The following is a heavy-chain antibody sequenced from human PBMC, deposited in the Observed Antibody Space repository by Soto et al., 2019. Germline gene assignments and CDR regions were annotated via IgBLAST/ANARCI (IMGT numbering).Heavy chain of an antibody. J-gene: IGHJ4*02. Sequence: GGSLRLSCDTSGFHFSNYVMTWVRQAPGRGLEWVSSISGSGDGSNKYYADSVKGRFTISRDNSKNTLYLQMNSLRAEDTAVYYCARDHDWGSFDYWGQGTLVTVSS. CDR1: GFHFSNYV. CDR3: ARDHDWGSFDY. D-gene: IGHD2-21*01. V-gene: IGHV3-33*08. CDR2: ISGSGDGSNK.